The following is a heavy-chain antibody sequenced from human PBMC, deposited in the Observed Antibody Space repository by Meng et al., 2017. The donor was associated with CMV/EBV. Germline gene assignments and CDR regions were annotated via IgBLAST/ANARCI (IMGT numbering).Heavy chain of an antibody. Sequence: GESLKISCAASGFTFSSYAMHWVRQAPGKGLEWVAVISYDGSNKYYADSVKGRFTISRDNSKNTLYLQMNSLRAEDTAVYYCAREAVREESWFDPWGQGTLVTVSS. J-gene: IGHJ5*02. V-gene: IGHV3-30-3*01. CDR3: AREAVREESWFDP. CDR1: GFTFSSYA. CDR2: ISYDGSNK. D-gene: IGHD1-26*01.